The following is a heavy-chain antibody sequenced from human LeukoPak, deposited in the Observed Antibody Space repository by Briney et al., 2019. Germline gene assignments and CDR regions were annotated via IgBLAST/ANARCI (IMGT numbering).Heavy chain of an antibody. Sequence: TVSVSCKASGGTFSSYANSWVRQAPGQGLEDMGGIIPICGTANYAQKFQGRVTITAGESTSTAYMELSSLRAEDTAVYYCAGRLWSGYYSVYWGQGTLVTVSS. CDR2: IIPICGTA. CDR1: GGTFSSYA. V-gene: IGHV1-69*13. J-gene: IGHJ4*02. CDR3: AGRLWSGYYSVY. D-gene: IGHD3-3*01.